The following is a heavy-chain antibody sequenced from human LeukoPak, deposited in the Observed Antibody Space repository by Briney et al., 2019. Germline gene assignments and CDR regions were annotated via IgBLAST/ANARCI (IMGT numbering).Heavy chain of an antibody. CDR2: ISGSGGAT. CDR1: GFTFSSYA. D-gene: IGHD3-3*01. J-gene: IGHJ3*02. V-gene: IGHV3-23*01. CDR3: AKVPVFSLTISEVVTDDAFDI. Sequence: VQPGGSLRLSCAASGFTFSSYAMSWVRQAPGKGLEWVSAISGSGGATYYADSVKGRFTISTDNSKNTLYLQMNSLRAEDTAVYYCAKVPVFSLTISEVVTDDAFDIWGQGTIVTVSS.